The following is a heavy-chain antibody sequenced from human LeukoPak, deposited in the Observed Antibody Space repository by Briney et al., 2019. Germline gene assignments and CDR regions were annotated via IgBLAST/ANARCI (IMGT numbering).Heavy chain of an antibody. CDR1: GFTFRTYG. J-gene: IGHJ2*01. Sequence: PGGSLRLSCEASGFTFRTYGMTWVRQAPGKGLEWVSGITGSSTWTYYADSVRGRFTISRDDSKNTLHLQMNNLTADDTAIYYCARELVSLGTGYFDLGGRGTLVTVSS. CDR3: ARELVSLGTGYFDL. D-gene: IGHD7-27*01. V-gene: IGHV3-23*01. CDR2: ITGSSTWT.